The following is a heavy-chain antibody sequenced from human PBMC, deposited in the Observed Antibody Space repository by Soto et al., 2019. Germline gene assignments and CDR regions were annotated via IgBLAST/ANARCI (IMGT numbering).Heavy chain of an antibody. V-gene: IGHV3-33*05. Sequence: QVQLVESGGGVVQPGRSLRLSCAASGFTFISYGMHWVRQAPGKGLQWVAFISYDGSDRYYEDSVKGRFTISRGNSKNTLYPQINSLRAEATAVYYCARATNYYYGMDVWGQGTTVTVAS. D-gene: IGHD1-1*01. CDR3: ARATNYYYGMDV. CDR1: GFTFISYG. J-gene: IGHJ6*02. CDR2: ISYDGSDR.